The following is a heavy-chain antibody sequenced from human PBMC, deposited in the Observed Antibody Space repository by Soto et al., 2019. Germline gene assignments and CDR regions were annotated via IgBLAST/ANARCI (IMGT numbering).Heavy chain of an antibody. V-gene: IGHV5-51*01. J-gene: IGHJ4*02. CDR2: IYPGDSDT. Sequence: ESLKISCKASGYSFTSYWIGWVRQPPGKGLEWMGIIYPGDSDTRYSPSFEGQVTISADKSISTAYLQWSSLKASDTAMYYCASYAYDSSGYSYYWGQGTLVTVSA. CDR3: ASYAYDSSGYSYY. D-gene: IGHD3-22*01. CDR1: GYSFTSYW.